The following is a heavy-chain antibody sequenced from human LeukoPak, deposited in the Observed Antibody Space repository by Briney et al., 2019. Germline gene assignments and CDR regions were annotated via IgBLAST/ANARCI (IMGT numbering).Heavy chain of an antibody. V-gene: IGHV1-18*01. CDR2: NSAYNGNT. J-gene: IGHJ6*02. D-gene: IGHD3-10*01. Sequence: ASVKVSCKASGYTFTSYGISWVRQAPGQGLEWMGWNSAYNGNTNYAQKLQGRVTMTTDTSTSTAYMELRSLRSDDTAVYYCARNRGITMVRGVNGMDVWGQGTTVTVSS. CDR3: ARNRGITMVRGVNGMDV. CDR1: GYTFTSYG.